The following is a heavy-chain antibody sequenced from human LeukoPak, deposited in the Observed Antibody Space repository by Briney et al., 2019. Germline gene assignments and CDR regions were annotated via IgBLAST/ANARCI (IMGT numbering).Heavy chain of an antibody. V-gene: IGHV3-7*01. J-gene: IGHJ3*02. CDR3: ARDPYEFSGGYAYGAFDM. D-gene: IGHD3-16*01. CDR1: GFTFSSYW. Sequence: PGGSLRLSCVASGFTFSSYWMTWVRQAPGKGLEWVANINKDGSANEDSVKGRFTISRDNAKNSLYLQMNSLRVEDTAVYYCARDPYEFSGGYAYGAFDMWGQGTMVTVSS. CDR2: INKDGSA.